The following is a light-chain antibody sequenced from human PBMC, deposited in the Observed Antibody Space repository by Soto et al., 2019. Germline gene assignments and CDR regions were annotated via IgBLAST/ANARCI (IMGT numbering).Light chain of an antibody. Sequence: DIQMTQSPSSLSASVGDRLTITCRASQDITTYLNWFQQKPGKAPELLIYAASNLQSAVPSRFSGSGSGTDFTLTIISLQPEDFATYYCQQTYRTPLTFGGGTKVDIK. V-gene: IGKV1-39*01. CDR1: QDITTY. CDR2: AAS. J-gene: IGKJ4*01. CDR3: QQTYRTPLT.